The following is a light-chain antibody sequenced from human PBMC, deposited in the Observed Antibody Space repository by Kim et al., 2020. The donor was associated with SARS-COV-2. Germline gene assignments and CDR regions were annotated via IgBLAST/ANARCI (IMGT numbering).Light chain of an antibody. CDR1: QSVSSSY. Sequence: SPGETATLPCRASQSVSSSYLAWYQQKPGQAPRLLIYGASSRATGIPDRFSGSGSGTDFTLTISRLEPEDFAVYYCQQYGSSPMYTFGQGTKLEIK. V-gene: IGKV3-20*01. CDR2: GAS. CDR3: QQYGSSPMYT. J-gene: IGKJ2*01.